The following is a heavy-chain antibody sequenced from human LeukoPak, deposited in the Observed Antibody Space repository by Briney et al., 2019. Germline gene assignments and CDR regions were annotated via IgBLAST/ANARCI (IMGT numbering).Heavy chain of an antibody. J-gene: IGHJ5*02. CDR3: ARGRYYYDSSGYPYNWFDP. D-gene: IGHD3-22*01. Sequence: SETLSLTCIVSRGSISSYYWSWLRQPPGKGLEWISYIYHGGSTNYNPSLKSRVTISGDTSNNKFFLNLSSVTAADTAMYYCARGRYYYDSSGYPYNWFDPWGQGTLVTVSS. CDR1: RGSISSYY. V-gene: IGHV4-59*01. CDR2: IYHGGST.